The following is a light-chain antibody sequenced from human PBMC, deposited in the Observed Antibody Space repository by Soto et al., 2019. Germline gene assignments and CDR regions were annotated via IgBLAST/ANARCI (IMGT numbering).Light chain of an antibody. CDR2: GNH. CDR3: AAWYDGLSAYV. Sequence: QSVLTQPPSASGTPGQRVTISCAGSSSNIGSNYVNWYQQLPGTAPKLLIYGNHQRPSGVPDRFYGSKSGTSASLAISGLRSEDEADYYCAAWYDGLSAYVFGTGTKLTVL. CDR1: SSNIGSNY. J-gene: IGLJ1*01. V-gene: IGLV1-47*01.